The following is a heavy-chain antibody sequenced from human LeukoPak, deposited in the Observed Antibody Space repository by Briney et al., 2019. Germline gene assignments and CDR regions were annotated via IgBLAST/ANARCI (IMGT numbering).Heavy chain of an antibody. D-gene: IGHD1-14*01. J-gene: IGHJ4*02. CDR1: GGSFSGYY. CDR2: INHSGST. V-gene: IGHV4-34*01. CDR3: ARVSSTTSYDY. Sequence: SETLSLTCAVYGGSFSGYYWSWIRQPPGKGLEWIGEINHSGSTNCNPSLKSRVTISVDTSKNQFSLKLSSVTAADTAIYYCARVSSTTSYDYWGQGTLVTVSS.